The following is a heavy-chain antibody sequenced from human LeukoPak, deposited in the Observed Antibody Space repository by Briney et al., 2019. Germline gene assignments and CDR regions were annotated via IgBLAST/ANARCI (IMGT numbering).Heavy chain of an antibody. CDR2: INAGNGNT. CDR3: AREPEQLWLQGLDY. Sequence: GGSLRPSCAASGYTFTSYAMHWVRQAPGQRLEWMGWINAGNGNTKYSQKFQGRVTITRDTSASTAYMEVSSLRSEDTAVYYCAREPEQLWLQGLDYWGQGTLVTVSS. CDR1: GYTFTSYA. J-gene: IGHJ4*02. D-gene: IGHD5-18*01. V-gene: IGHV1-3*01.